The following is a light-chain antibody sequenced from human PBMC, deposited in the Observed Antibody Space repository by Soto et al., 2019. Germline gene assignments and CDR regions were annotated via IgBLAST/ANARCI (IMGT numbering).Light chain of an antibody. CDR3: LQHSTYPAT. CDR2: AAS. V-gene: IGKV1-17*03. CDR1: QGINYY. Sequence: DSQITQSPSALSASVGDRVTITCRASQGINYYLAWFQHQPGKVPKRLIYAASDLESGVPSRFSGSGSGTEFTLTISSLQPEDFATYYCLQHSTYPATFGGGTKVDIK. J-gene: IGKJ4*01.